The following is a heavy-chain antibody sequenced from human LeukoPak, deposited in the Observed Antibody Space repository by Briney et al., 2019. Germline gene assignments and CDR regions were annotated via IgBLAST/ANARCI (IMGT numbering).Heavy chain of an antibody. Sequence: SETLSLTCTVSGGSISSYYWSWIRQPPGKGLEWIGYIYYSGSTNYNPSLKSRATISVDTSKNQFSLKLSSVTAADTAVYYCARAGSGSGSYSHFDYWGQGTLVTVSS. V-gene: IGHV4-59*01. CDR1: GGSISSYY. CDR2: IYYSGST. J-gene: IGHJ4*02. D-gene: IGHD3-10*01. CDR3: ARAGSGSGSYSHFDY.